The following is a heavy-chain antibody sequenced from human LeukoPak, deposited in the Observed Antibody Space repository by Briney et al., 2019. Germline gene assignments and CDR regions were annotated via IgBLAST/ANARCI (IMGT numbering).Heavy chain of an antibody. V-gene: IGHV3-21*01. CDR1: GFTFASYS. CDR2: ISGDSTYI. D-gene: IGHD1-1*01. Sequence: GGSLRLSCAASGFTFASYSMNWVRQAPGKGLEWVSSISGDSTYIYNAGSVKGRFTISRDNAQASLYLLMISLRADDTAVYYCARVSGRLERQSDLDYWGQGTLVIVSS. CDR3: ARVSGRLERQSDLDY. J-gene: IGHJ4*02.